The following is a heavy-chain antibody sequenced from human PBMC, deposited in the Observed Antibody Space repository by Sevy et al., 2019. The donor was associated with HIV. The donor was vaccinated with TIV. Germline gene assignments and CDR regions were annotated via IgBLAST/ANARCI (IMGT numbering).Heavy chain of an antibody. CDR1: GFAFSRYG. J-gene: IGHJ4*02. CDR3: ARDSLYYSHRDSYKIKYYFDY. V-gene: IGHV3-33*01. CDR2: IWHDGNYK. Sequence: GGSLRLSCGASGFAFSRYGMHWVRQAPGKGLEWVAVIWHDGNYKYYADSVKGRFTISRDNSKYTLYLQMNSLRGDDSVLYFCARDSLYYSHRDSYKIKYYFDYCGQGTQVTVSS. D-gene: IGHD3-10*01.